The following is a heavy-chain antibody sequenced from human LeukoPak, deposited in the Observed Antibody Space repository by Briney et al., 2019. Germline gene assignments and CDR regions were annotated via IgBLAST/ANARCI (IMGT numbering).Heavy chain of an antibody. CDR2: IYYSGGT. Sequence: SETLSLTCTVSGGSISRYYWSWIRQPPGKGLEWIGNIYYSGGTNYNPSLESRVTISVDTSKNQISLRLSSVTAAGTAVYYCARSPPMYSSSWKTPAAHVDLWGRGTLVTVSS. J-gene: IGHJ2*01. D-gene: IGHD6-13*01. CDR3: ARSPPMYSSSWKTPAAHVDL. CDR1: GGSISRYY. V-gene: IGHV4-59*01.